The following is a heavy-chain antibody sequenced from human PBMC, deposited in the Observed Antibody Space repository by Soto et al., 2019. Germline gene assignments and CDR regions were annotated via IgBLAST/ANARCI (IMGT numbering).Heavy chain of an antibody. CDR1: GGSFSGYY. J-gene: IGHJ6*03. D-gene: IGHD6-13*01. Sequence: SETLSLTCAVYGGSFSGYYWSRIRQPPGKGLEWIGEINHSGSTNYNPSLKSRVTISVDTSKNQFSLKLSSVTAADTAVYYCARGEQQLVQVPYYYYYMDVWGKGTTVTVSS. CDR3: ARGEQQLVQVPYYYYYMDV. V-gene: IGHV4-34*01. CDR2: INHSGST.